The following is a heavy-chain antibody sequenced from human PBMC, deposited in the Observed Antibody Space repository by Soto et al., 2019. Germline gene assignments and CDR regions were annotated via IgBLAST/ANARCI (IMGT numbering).Heavy chain of an antibody. Sequence: SVKVSCKASGYTFTSYDINWVRQDTGQGLEWMGWMNPNRGNTCYAQKFQGRVTMTRNTSISTAYMELSSLRSEDTVVYYCARENGLLAFDIWGQGTMVTVSS. J-gene: IGHJ3*02. CDR2: MNPNRGNT. V-gene: IGHV1-8*01. CDR1: GYTFTSYD. D-gene: IGHD2-21*01. CDR3: ARENGLLAFDI.